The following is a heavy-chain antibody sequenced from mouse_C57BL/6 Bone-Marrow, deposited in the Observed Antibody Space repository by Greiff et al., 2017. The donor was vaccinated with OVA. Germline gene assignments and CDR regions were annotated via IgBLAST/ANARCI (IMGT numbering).Heavy chain of an antibody. J-gene: IGHJ3*01. V-gene: IGHV2-2*01. CDR2: IWSGGST. CDR1: GFSLTSYG. Sequence: VKLMESGPGLVQPSQSLSITCTVSGFSLTSYGVHRVRQSPGKGLEWLGVIWSGGSTDYNAAFISRLSISKDNSKSQVFFKMNSLQADDTAIYYCARGDLLLRFFAYWGQGTLVTVSA. D-gene: IGHD1-1*01. CDR3: ARGDLLLRFFAY.